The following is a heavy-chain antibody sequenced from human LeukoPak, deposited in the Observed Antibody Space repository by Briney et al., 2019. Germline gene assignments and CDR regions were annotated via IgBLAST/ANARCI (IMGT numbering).Heavy chain of an antibody. CDR3: ARGDDYSNYVLGY. CDR2: IIPIFSTA. Sequence: SVKVSCKASGVTFSSYAISWVRQAPGQGLEWMGRIIPIFSTANYTQKFQGRVTITTDESTSTAYMELSSLRSEDTAVYYCARGDDYSNYVLGYWGQGTLVSVSS. V-gene: IGHV1-69*05. D-gene: IGHD4-11*01. J-gene: IGHJ4*02. CDR1: GVTFSSYA.